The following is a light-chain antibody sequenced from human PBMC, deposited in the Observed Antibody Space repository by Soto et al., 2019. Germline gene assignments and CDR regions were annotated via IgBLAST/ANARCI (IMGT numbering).Light chain of an antibody. Sequence: QSVLTQPPSVSEAPGQRVTISCTGSSSNIGAGYEAHWYQQVPGTAPKLLIYENNNRPSGVPDRFSGSKSGTSASLTITGLQAEDVAEYYCQSYDSSLSSYVFGTGTKLTVL. CDR2: ENN. CDR1: SSNIGAGYE. CDR3: QSYDSSLSSYV. J-gene: IGLJ1*01. V-gene: IGLV1-40*01.